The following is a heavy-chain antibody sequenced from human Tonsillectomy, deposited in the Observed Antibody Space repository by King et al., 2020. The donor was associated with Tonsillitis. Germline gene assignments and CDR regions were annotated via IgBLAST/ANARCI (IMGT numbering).Heavy chain of an antibody. V-gene: IGHV1-46*01. D-gene: IGHD1-26*01. CDR2: INPNDDST. CDR3: ARPLLSGNYWDFGY. J-gene: IGHJ4*01. Sequence: QLVQSGTEVKKPGASVRVSCEASGYTFTSYYIHWVRQAPGQGLEWMGIINPNDDSTTYAQKFQGRVTMTRDTSTSTVYMELSNLRSEDTAVYYCARPLLSGNYWDFGYWGQGILVTVSS. CDR1: GYTFTSYY.